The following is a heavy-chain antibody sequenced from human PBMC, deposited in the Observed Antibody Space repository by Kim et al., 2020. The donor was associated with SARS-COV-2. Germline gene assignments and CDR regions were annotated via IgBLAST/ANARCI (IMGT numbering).Heavy chain of an antibody. D-gene: IGHD2-21*01. CDR1: GFTFRYSW. CDR2: IKRDGSEK. V-gene: IGHV3-7*01. CDR3: ARDVPLAYCGGDCYWNYMDV. J-gene: IGHJ6*03. Sequence: GGSLRLSCAASGFTFRYSWLTWVRQAPGKGPEWVAIIKRDGSEKYYADSVKGRFTISRDNANNSLYLHMNSLRAEDTAVYFCARDVPLAYCGGDCYWNYMDVWGKGTTVTVSS.